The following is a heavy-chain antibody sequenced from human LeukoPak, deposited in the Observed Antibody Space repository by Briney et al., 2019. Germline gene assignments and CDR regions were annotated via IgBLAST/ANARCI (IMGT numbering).Heavy chain of an antibody. Sequence: GGSLRLSCAASGFTFRSYAMNWVRQAPGKGLEWVSGISSTGGNTFYADSVKGRFTIARDNSKNSLFLQMNSLRVEDTAVYYCAKAGGSGSGSVTSFWFGMDVWGQGTTVTVSS. D-gene: IGHD3-10*01. CDR2: ISSTGGNT. CDR1: GFTFRSYA. CDR3: AKAGGSGSGSVTSFWFGMDV. V-gene: IGHV3-23*01. J-gene: IGHJ6*02.